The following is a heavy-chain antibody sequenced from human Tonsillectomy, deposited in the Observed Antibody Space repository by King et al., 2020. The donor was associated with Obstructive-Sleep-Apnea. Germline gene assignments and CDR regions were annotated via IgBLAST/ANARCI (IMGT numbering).Heavy chain of an antibody. V-gene: IGHV1-69*10. J-gene: IGHJ4*02. CDR2: IIPILGIA. Sequence: VQLVESGAEVKKPGSSVKVSCKASGGTFSSYAISWVRQAPGQGLEWLGGIIPILGIANYQQKFQCRATITADKSTSTAYMELSSLRSEDTAVYYCARGIYSYGLYYYFDYWGQGTLVTVSS. D-gene: IGHD5-18*01. CDR3: ARGIYSYGLYYYFDY. CDR1: GGTFSSYA.